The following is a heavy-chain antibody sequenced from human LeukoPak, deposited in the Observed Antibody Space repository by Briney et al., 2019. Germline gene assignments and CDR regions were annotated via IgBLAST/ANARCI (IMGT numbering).Heavy chain of an antibody. Sequence: SETLSLTCTVSGGSISSGSYYWSWIRQPAGKGLEWIGRIYTSGSTNYNPPLKSRVTISVDTSKNQFSLKLSSVTAADTAVYYCARDDYGDYGASGYWGQGTLVTVSS. CDR1: GGSISSGSYY. V-gene: IGHV4-61*02. J-gene: IGHJ4*02. D-gene: IGHD4-17*01. CDR3: ARDDYGDYGASGY. CDR2: IYTSGST.